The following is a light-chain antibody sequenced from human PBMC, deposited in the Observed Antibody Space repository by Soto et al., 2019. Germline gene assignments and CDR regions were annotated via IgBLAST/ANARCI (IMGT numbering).Light chain of an antibody. CDR1: RSDVGAYNY. Sequence: QSALTQPASVSGSPGQSIAISCTGTRSDVGAYNYVSWYQQHPGKAPKLMISEVTNRPSGVSDRFSGSKSGNTASLTISGLQAEDEADYYCSSFTSRFTFVFGTGPRSP. V-gene: IGLV2-14*01. J-gene: IGLJ1*01. CDR2: EVT. CDR3: SSFTSRFTFV.